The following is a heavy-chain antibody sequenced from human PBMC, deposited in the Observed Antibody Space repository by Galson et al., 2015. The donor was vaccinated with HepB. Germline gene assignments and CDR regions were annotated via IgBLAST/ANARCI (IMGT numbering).Heavy chain of an antibody. Sequence: SVKVSCKASGYTFTNYDIHWVRQAAGQGLEWMGWMNPNNGATGYAQNFQGRVTMTRDISITTAYMELSSLTSDDTAVYYCARDQGCGSGTCLADWFVPWGQGTPVTVSS. CDR2: MNPNNGAT. CDR1: GYTFTNYD. J-gene: IGHJ5*02. CDR3: ARDQGCGSGTCLADWFVP. D-gene: IGHD2-15*01. V-gene: IGHV1-8*01.